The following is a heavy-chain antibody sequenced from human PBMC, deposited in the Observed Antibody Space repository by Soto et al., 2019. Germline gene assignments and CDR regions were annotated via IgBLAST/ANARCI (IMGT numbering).Heavy chain of an antibody. CDR1: GFTFSSYA. D-gene: IGHD1-26*01. CDR2: ISGSGGST. CDR3: AKGKWELQIGFDY. Sequence: EVQLLESGGGLVQPGGSLRLSCAASGFTFSSYAMSWVRQAPWKGLEWVSAISGSGGSTYYADSVKGRFTISRDNSKNTLYLQMNSLRAEDTAVYYCAKGKWELQIGFDYWGPGTLVTDSS. J-gene: IGHJ4*02. V-gene: IGHV3-23*01.